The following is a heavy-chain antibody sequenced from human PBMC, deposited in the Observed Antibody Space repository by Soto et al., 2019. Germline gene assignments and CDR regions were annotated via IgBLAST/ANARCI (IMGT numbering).Heavy chain of an antibody. CDR3: VRHQGGTTYDY. J-gene: IGHJ4*02. Sequence: ETLSLTCAVSGGSIRDYYWGWIRQSPGKGLEWIGYIYYTGTTKYNPSLKSRVIMSVDTSLNHFSLKLSFVTAADTAVYYCVRHQGGTTYDYWGQGALVTVSS. D-gene: IGHD1-7*01. CDR2: IYYTGTT. V-gene: IGHV4-59*12. CDR1: GGSIRDYY.